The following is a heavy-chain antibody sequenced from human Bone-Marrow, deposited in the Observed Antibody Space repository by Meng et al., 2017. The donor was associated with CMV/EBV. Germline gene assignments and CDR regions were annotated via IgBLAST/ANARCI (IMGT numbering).Heavy chain of an antibody. CDR2: IRPDGGEQ. CDR1: GFNFGNHW. J-gene: IGHJ4*02. CDR3: ARDPDLDNSGNSWATFDY. Sequence: GESLKISCAASGFNFGNHWMSWVRQAPERGLEWVAAIRPDGGEQYYADSVQGRFNISRDNTKKSLSLQLNSLRAEDTAVYYGARDPDLDNSGNSWATFDYWGQGALVTVSS. V-gene: IGHV3-7*01. D-gene: IGHD3-22*01.